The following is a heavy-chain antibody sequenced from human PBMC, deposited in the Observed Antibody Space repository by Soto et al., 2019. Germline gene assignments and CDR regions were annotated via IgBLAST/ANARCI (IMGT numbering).Heavy chain of an antibody. D-gene: IGHD3-16*02. V-gene: IGHV1-69*12. CDR3: ASRLRLGEISLYRLAAFDI. CDR1: GGTFSSYA. CDR2: IIPIFGTA. J-gene: IGHJ3*02. Sequence: QVQLVQSGAEVKKPGSSVKVSCKASGGTFSSYAISWVRQAPGQGLEWMGGIIPIFGTANYAQKFQGRVTITADQSTSTADTLLSSLRPEATAVYYCASRLRLGEISLYRLAAFDIWGQGTMVTVSS.